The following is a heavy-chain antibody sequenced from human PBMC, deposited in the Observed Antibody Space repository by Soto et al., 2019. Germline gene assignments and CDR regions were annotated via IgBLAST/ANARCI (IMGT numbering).Heavy chain of an antibody. D-gene: IGHD1-26*01. Sequence: SETLSLTCTVSGGSISSYYWSWIRQPPGKGLEWIGYIYYSGSTNYNPSLKSRVTISVDTSKNQFSLKLSSVTAADTAVYYCASVNGATGGHFDYWGQGTLVTVSS. J-gene: IGHJ4*02. CDR2: IYYSGST. CDR3: ASVNGATGGHFDY. V-gene: IGHV4-59*01. CDR1: GGSISSYY.